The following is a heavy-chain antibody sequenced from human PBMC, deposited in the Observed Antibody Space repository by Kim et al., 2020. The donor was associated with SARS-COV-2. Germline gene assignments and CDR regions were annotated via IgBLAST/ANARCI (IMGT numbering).Heavy chain of an antibody. CDR2: IKTKTEGGTT. V-gene: IGHV3-15*01. D-gene: IGHD2-15*01. CDR3: TADHLDNARSGGRDY. J-gene: IGHJ4*02. Sequence: GGSLRLSCAASGFGFSGAWMNWVRQAPGKGLEWVGRIKTKTEGGTTDYAAPVRGRFTISRDDSKNTLHLQMNSLKTEDTVVYYCTADHLDNARSGGRDYCSQGSPLTVP. CDR1: GFGFSGAW.